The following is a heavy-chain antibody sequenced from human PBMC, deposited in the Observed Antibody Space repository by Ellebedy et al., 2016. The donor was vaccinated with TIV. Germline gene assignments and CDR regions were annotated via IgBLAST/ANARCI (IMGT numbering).Heavy chain of an antibody. CDR2: IKEDGSEK. CDR1: QFTFSGYW. CDR3: ARGRNHAFDI. J-gene: IGHJ3*02. Sequence: GESLKISXAASQFTFSGYWMTWVRQAPGKGLEWVANIKEDGSEKYYMDSVKGRFTISRDNAKNSLYLQMNSLRVEDTAVYYCARGRNHAFDIWGQGTMVTVSS. V-gene: IGHV3-7*02.